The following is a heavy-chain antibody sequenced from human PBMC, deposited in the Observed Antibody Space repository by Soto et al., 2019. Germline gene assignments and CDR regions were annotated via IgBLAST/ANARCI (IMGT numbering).Heavy chain of an antibody. CDR1: GFTFSNYC. CDR2: ILYDGSNK. CDR3: AKSRDAYNFYFYYGMDV. J-gene: IGHJ6*02. Sequence: PGGSLRLSCAASGFTFSNYCMHWVRQTRGKGLEWVALILYDGSNKYYADSVKGRFTISRDNSKNTLYLQVSSLRAEDTAVYYCAKSRDAYNFYFYYGMDVWGQGTSVTVSS. V-gene: IGHV3-30*18. D-gene: IGHD1-1*01.